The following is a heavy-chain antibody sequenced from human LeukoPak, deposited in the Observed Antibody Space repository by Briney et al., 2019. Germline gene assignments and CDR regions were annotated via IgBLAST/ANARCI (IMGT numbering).Heavy chain of an antibody. CDR3: ARVSRLWSGPFIDF. V-gene: IGHV4-61*02. J-gene: IGHJ4*02. D-gene: IGHD3-3*01. Sequence: SQTLSLTCTVSGASISSNSYSWSWIRQPAGKGLEWMGRIYNSGITNYNPSLQSPLTISLDTSKNQFSLNLTSVPAADTAVYYCARVSRLWSGPFIDFWGQGTLVTVSS. CDR2: IYNSGIT. CDR1: GASISSNSYS.